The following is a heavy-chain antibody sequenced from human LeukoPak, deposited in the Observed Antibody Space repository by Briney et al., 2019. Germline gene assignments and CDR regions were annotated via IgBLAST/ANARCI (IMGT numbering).Heavy chain of an antibody. V-gene: IGHV3-43*02. CDR1: GFSFAYYA. CDR2: ITANGDST. D-gene: IGHD2-15*01. Sequence: PGGSLRLSCAASGFSFAYYAMHWVRQAPGKGLEWVSLITANGDSTYYADSVKGRFTISRDNSKNSLSLQMNSLRTEDTALNYCAKDIEAGAAGFSFDYWGQGTLVAVSS. J-gene: IGHJ4*02. CDR3: AKDIEAGAAGFSFDY.